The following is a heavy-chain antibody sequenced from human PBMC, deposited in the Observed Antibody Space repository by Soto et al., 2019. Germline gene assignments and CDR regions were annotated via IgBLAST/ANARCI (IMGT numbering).Heavy chain of an antibody. J-gene: IGHJ5*02. D-gene: IGHD3-22*01. CDR1: GYPFTSYC. Sequence: ASVKVSCKASGYPFTSYCIHWVRQAPGQGLEWMGIINPSGGSTSYAQKFQGRVTMTRDTSTSTVYMELSSLRSEDTAVYYCARDLSSGYYDSSGYYPLNWFDPWGQGTLVTVSS. V-gene: IGHV1-46*01. CDR3: ARDLSSGYYDSSGYYPLNWFDP. CDR2: INPSGGST.